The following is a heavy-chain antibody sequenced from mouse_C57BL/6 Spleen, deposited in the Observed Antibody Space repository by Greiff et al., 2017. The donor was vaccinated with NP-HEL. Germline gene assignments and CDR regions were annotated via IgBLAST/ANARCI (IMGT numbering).Heavy chain of an antibody. J-gene: IGHJ2*01. CDR1: GYTFTSYW. CDR2: IYPGNSDT. V-gene: IGHV1-5*01. Sequence: EVQLQQSGTVLARPGASVKMSCKTSGYTFTSYWMHWVKQRPGQGLEWIGAIYPGNSDTSYNQKFKGKAKLTAVTSASTAYMELSSLTNEDSAVYYCTREALTGTALFDYWGQGTTLTVSS. CDR3: TREALTGTALFDY. D-gene: IGHD4-1*01.